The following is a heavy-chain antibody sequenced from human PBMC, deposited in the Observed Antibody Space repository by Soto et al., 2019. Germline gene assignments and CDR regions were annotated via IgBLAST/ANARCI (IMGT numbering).Heavy chain of an antibody. CDR2: IYWDDDK. J-gene: IGHJ5*02. D-gene: IGHD3-10*01. CDR1: GFSLSTSGVG. CDR3: AHSPVLQCFGEARGAFAP. V-gene: IGHV2-5*02. Sequence: QITLKESGPTLVKPTQTLTLTCTFSGFSLSTSGVGVGWIRQPPGKALEWLALIYWDDDKRYSPSLKSRLTTTKTTPKTPVALTMTTRAPGDTPAYYCAHSPVLQCFGEARGAFAPWGKGTLITASP.